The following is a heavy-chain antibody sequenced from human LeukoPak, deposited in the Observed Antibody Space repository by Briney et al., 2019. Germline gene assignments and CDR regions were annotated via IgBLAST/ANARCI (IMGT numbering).Heavy chain of an antibody. D-gene: IGHD4-23*01. J-gene: IGHJ4*02. CDR1: GFTLSSYW. CDR2: IASDGSST. CDR3: ARGRPHGNDY. Sequence: GGSLGFSGAAFGFTLSSYWLNWVGKVPGKGLVWVSRIASDGSSTTYADSVKGRFSISRDNAKNTLYLQMNSLRVEDTAVYYCARGRPHGNDYWGQGTLVTVSS. V-gene: IGHV3-74*01.